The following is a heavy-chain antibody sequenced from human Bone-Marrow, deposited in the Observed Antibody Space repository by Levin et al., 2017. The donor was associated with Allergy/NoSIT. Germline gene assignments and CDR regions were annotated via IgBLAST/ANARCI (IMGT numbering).Heavy chain of an antibody. CDR1: GFTFSDFS. V-gene: IGHV3-23*01. CDR3: TKVRGSGHCSSASCQDFDS. CDR2: IGRSTYAP. Sequence: GESLKISCVGSGFTFSDFSMNWVRQAPGKGLEWVSSIGRSTYAPYYAESVKGRFTISRDNSKNTLYLHMSSLRAEDTAFYYCTKVRGSGHCSSASCQDFDSWGQGALVTVSS. D-gene: IGHD2-2*03. J-gene: IGHJ4*02.